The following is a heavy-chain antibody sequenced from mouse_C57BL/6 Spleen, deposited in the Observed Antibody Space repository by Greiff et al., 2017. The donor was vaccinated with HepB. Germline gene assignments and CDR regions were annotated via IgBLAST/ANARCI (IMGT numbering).Heavy chain of an antibody. CDR2: IDPETGGT. Sequence: VQLQQSGAELVRPGASVTLSCKASGYTFTDYDMHWVKQTPVHGLEWIGAIDPETGGTAYNQKFKGKAILTADKYSSTAYMELRSLTSEDSAVYYCTRPLYYAMDYWGQGTSVTVSS. CDR1: GYTFTDYD. J-gene: IGHJ4*01. CDR3: TRPLYYAMDY. V-gene: IGHV1-15*01.